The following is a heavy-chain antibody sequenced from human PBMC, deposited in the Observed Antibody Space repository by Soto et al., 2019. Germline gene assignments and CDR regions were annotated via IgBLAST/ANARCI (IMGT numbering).Heavy chain of an antibody. D-gene: IGHD6-13*01. V-gene: IGHV1-18*01. CDR3: ARDKGQPYYSYGMDV. CDR2: ISAYNGNT. Sequence: QVQLVQSGAEVKKPGASVKVSCKASGYTFTSYGISWVRQAPGQGLEWMGWISAYNGNTNYAQKLQGRVTMTTDTSTSTADMELRSLRSDDTAVYYCARDKGQPYYSYGMDVWGQGTTVTVSS. J-gene: IGHJ6*02. CDR1: GYTFTSYG.